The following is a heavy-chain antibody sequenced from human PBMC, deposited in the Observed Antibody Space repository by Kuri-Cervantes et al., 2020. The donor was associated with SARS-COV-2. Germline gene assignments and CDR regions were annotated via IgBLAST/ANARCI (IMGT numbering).Heavy chain of an antibody. V-gene: IGHV4-34*01. J-gene: IGHJ4*02. D-gene: IGHD3-10*01. Sequence: SETLSLTCALYDASFSIYYWSWVRQPPGRGLEWIADINQSGSTNYNPSLKSRLTISVDTSKNQFSLRLTSVTAADTAVYYCASGSFGSNDFWGQGTLVTVSS. CDR3: ASGSFGSNDF. CDR1: DASFSIYY. CDR2: INQSGST.